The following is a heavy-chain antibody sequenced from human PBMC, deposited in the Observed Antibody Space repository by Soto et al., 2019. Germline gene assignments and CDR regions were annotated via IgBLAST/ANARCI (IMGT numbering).Heavy chain of an antibody. CDR1: GGSISSGDYY. J-gene: IGHJ4*02. Sequence: PSETLSLTCAVSGGSISSGDYYWSWIRQPPGKGLEWIGYIYYSGSTYYNPSLKSRVTISVDTSKNQFSLKLSSVTAADTAVYYCARVRIVLVPDAIDYWGQGTLVTVSS. V-gene: IGHV4-30-4*01. CDR3: ARVRIVLVPDAIDY. D-gene: IGHD2-2*01. CDR2: IYYSGST.